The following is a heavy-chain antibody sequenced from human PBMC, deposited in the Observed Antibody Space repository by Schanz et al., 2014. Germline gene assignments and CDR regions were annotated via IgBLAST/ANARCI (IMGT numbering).Heavy chain of an antibody. CDR2: ISANSGGT. V-gene: IGHV1-2*02. J-gene: IGHJ1*01. D-gene: IGHD6-13*01. CDR1: GYTFTDYY. CDR3: AGATYSSSWYGGSEYFQH. Sequence: QVQLVQSGAEVKKPGASVKVSCKASGYTFTDYYIHWVRQAPGQGLEWMGWISANSGGTNYAQKFQGRVTMTRDTSISTANMELRSLRSDDTAVYYCAGATYSSSWYGGSEYFQHWGQGTLVTVSS.